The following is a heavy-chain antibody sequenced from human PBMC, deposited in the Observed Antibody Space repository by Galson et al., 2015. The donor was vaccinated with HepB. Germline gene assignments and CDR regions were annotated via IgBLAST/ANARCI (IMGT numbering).Heavy chain of an antibody. CDR2: INHSGST. CDR1: GGSFSGYY. J-gene: IGHJ4*02. V-gene: IGHV4-34*01. Sequence: SETLSLTCAVYGGSFSGYYWSWIRQPPGKGLEWIGEINHSGSTNYNPSLKSRVTISVDTSKNQFSLKLSSVTAADTAVYYCARGRHRGAAAGPAPEWRYWGQGTLVTVSS. D-gene: IGHD6-13*01. CDR3: ARGRHRGAAAGPAPEWRY.